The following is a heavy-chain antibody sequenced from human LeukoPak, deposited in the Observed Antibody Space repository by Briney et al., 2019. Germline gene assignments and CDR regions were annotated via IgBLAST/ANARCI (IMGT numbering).Heavy chain of an antibody. CDR3: ASAPPGDHGLGF. CDR2: LYYGGST. D-gene: IGHD3-10*01. Sequence: TGRSLRHPCADSGFTVSDNSTSWARHAPGKGLEWVSVLYYGGSTYYADSVKGRFTISRDNSNNTPSLQMHRLRVKDTAVYYCASAPPGDHGLGFWGQGTLVSVSS. J-gene: IGHJ4*02. CDR1: GFTVSDNS. V-gene: IGHV3-53*01.